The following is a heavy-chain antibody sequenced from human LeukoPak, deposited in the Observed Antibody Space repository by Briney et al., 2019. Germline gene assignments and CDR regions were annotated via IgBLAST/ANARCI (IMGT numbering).Heavy chain of an antibody. V-gene: IGHV3-23*01. D-gene: IGHD2-8*01. Sequence: GGSLRLSCAASGFTFSSYAMSWVRQAPGKGLEWVSAISGSGGSTYYADSVKGRFTISRDNSKNTLYLQMNSLRAEDTAVYYCAKGSYATPSAEYFQHWGQGTLVTVSS. CDR1: GFTFSSYA. CDR3: AKGSYATPSAEYFQH. J-gene: IGHJ1*01. CDR2: ISGSGGST.